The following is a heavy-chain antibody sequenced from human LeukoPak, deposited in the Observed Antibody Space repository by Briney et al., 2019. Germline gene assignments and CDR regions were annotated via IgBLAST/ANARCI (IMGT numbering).Heavy chain of an antibody. Sequence: GGSLRLSCAASGFTFSSYSMNWVRQAPGKGLEWVSCISSSGYSIYYADSVKGRFTISRDNAKNSLYLQMNSLRAEDTAVYYCARDLTDPPYYYYYIDVWGKGTTVTISS. CDR3: ARDLTDPPYYYYYIDV. V-gene: IGHV3-21*01. CDR1: GFTFSSYS. CDR2: ISSSGYSI. J-gene: IGHJ6*03.